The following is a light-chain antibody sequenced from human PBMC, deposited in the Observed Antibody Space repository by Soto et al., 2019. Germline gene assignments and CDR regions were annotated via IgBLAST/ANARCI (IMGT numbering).Light chain of an antibody. V-gene: IGKV1-39*01. J-gene: IGKJ5*01. CDR1: QSISSY. CDR3: QQYNSYST. Sequence: DIQMTQSPSCLSASVGDRVIITCRASQSISSYLNWYQQKPGKAPKLLIYAASSLQSGVPSRFSGSGSGTDFTLTISSLQPEDFATYYSQQYNSYSTFAQGRRLEIK. CDR2: AAS.